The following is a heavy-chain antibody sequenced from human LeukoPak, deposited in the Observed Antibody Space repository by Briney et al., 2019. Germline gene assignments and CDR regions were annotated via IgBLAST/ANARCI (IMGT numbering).Heavy chain of an antibody. D-gene: IGHD5-12*01. CDR2: IRNKANGHTT. V-gene: IGHV3-72*01. Sequence: GGSLRLSCIGFGFTFSDHYMDWVRQTPGKGLEWVGRIRNKANGHTTEYAASVRGRFTISRDDSESSLYLQMNSLKNDDTALYYCARPGYGHGLDVWGHGTPVTVSS. CDR3: ARPGYGHGLDV. J-gene: IGHJ6*02. CDR1: GFTFSDHY.